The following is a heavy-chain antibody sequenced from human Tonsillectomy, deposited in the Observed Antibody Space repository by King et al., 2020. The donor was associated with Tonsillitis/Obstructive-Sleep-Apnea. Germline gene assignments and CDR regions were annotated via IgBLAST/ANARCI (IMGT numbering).Heavy chain of an antibody. D-gene: IGHD5-12*01. CDR3: AKEKDRMVATAFDY. J-gene: IGHJ4*02. CDR2: ISYDGRNK. Sequence: VQLVESGGGVVQPGRSLRLSCAASGFTFSTYGMHWVRQALGKGLEWVAVISYDGRNKNYADSVKGRFTISRDNSKNTLYLQMNSLRAEDTAVYYCAKEKDRMVATAFDYWGQGTLVTVSS. V-gene: IGHV3-30*18. CDR1: GFTFSTYG.